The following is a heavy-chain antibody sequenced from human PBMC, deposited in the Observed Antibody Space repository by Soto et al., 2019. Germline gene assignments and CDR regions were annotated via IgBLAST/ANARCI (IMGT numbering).Heavy chain of an antibody. V-gene: IGHV5-51*01. J-gene: IGHJ4*02. CDR1: GYDFNTNW. Sequence: GGSLKISCRGSGYDFNTNWFRWVRQLPGRGLEWVGIIYPGDSDTRYNPSLQGHVTLSVDVTVSTAFLQWRSLETSDTGMYFCARLPRDCNKTSCYYADHWGQGTQVTVSS. CDR2: IYPGDSDT. D-gene: IGHD3-3*01. CDR3: ARLPRDCNKTSCYYADH.